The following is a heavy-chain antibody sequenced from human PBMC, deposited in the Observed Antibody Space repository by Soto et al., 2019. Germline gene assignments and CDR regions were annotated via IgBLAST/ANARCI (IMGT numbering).Heavy chain of an antibody. D-gene: IGHD6-13*01. CDR3: ARSRTIYSSSLIAY. V-gene: IGHV4-59*01. CDR2: IYYSGST. Sequence: PSETLSLTCAVYGGSFSGYYWSWIRQSPGKGLEWIGYIYYSGSTNYNPSLKSRVTISLDTSKNQFSLKLSSVTAADTAVYYCARSRTIYSSSLIAYWGQGTLVTVSS. J-gene: IGHJ4*02. CDR1: GGSFSGYY.